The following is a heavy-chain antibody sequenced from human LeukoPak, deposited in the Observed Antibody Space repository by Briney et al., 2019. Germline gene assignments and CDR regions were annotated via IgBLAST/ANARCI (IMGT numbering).Heavy chain of an antibody. CDR1: RFIFSIYS. J-gene: IGHJ4*02. Sequence: PGGSLRLSCAASRFIFSIYSMHWVRQAPGKGLEWVSSISSGGGYIYYADSVKGRFTISRDNAENSLYLQMNSLSAEDTAVYYCGRGASSGDTYYFDYWGQGTLVTVSS. CDR2: ISSGGGYI. CDR3: GRGASSGDTYYFDY. D-gene: IGHD2-21*01. V-gene: IGHV3-21*01.